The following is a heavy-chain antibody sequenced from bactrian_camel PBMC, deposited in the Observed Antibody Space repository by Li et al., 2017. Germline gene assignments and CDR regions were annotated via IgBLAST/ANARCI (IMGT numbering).Heavy chain of an antibody. D-gene: IGHD2*01. Sequence: HVQLVESGGGSVQAGGSMTLACPTSEYTYKSNCLAWFRQAPGKEREGVAVVDSDGNTRYADSIQGRFTISKDNAKNILYLQLNSLKPEDTAMYYCAANIGPYCSGPYLARRANFLGQGTQVTVS. V-gene: IGHV3S26*01. CDR2: VDSDGNT. CDR1: EYTYKSNC. J-gene: IGHJ4*01.